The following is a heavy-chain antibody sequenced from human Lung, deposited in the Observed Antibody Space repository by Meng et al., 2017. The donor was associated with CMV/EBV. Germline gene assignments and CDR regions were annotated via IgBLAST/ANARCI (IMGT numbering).Heavy chain of an antibody. J-gene: IGHJ4*02. CDR2: IYYTGST. Sequence: GSLRLXXAVSGGSISGYYWSWIRQPPGKGLEWIGYIYYTGSTNYNPSLKSRVTISVDTSKNQFSLKLSSVTAADTAVYYCARATYYDFWSGYPYFDYWGQGXLVTVSS. V-gene: IGHV4-59*12. CDR3: ARATYYDFWSGYPYFDY. D-gene: IGHD3-3*01. CDR1: GGSISGYY.